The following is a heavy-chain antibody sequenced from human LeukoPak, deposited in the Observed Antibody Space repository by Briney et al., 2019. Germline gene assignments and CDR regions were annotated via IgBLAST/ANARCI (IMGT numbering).Heavy chain of an antibody. CDR1: GFTFSSYA. J-gene: IGHJ3*02. CDR3: AKDLTVTTRGDALDI. D-gene: IGHD4-17*01. CDR2: LSGSGDNT. V-gene: IGHV3-23*01. Sequence: GGSLRLSCVASGFTFSSYAMSWVRQAPGKGLEWVSSLSGSGDNTYYADSVKGRFTISRDNSKNTLYLQMNSLRVEDTAVYYCAKDLTVTTRGDALDIWGQGTMVTVSS.